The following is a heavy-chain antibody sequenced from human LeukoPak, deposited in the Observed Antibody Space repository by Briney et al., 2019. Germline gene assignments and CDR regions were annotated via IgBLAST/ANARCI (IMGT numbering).Heavy chain of an antibody. Sequence: PGGSLRLSCAASGFTFSSYSMSWVRQAPGKGLEWVANIRQDGAEKYYLDSVKGRFTISRDNAKNSVYLEMNSLRVEDTAVYFCARAPYFESSGPLWGRGTLVTVSS. J-gene: IGHJ4*02. CDR1: GFTFSSYS. D-gene: IGHD3-22*01. CDR2: IRQDGAEK. CDR3: ARAPYFESSGPL. V-gene: IGHV3-7*01.